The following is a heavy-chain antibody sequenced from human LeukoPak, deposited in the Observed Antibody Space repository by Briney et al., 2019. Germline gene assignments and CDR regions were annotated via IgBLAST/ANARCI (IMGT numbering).Heavy chain of an antibody. CDR2: INHSGST. CDR1: GGSFSGYY. CDR3: ARFSDYDSSGYTY. J-gene: IGHJ4*02. D-gene: IGHD3-22*01. Sequence: SETLSLTCAVYGGSFSGYYWSWIRQPPGKGLEWIGEINHSGSTNYNPSLKSRVTISVDTSKNQFSLKLSSVTAADTAVYYCARFSDYDSSGYTYWGQGTLVTVSS. V-gene: IGHV4-34*01.